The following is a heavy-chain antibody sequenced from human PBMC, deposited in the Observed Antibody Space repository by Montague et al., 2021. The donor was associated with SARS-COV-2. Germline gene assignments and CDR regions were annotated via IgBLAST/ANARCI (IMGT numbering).Heavy chain of an antibody. CDR3: ASPTYYYDSSGSDAFDI. CDR2: IYYSGST. Sequence: SETLSLTCTVSGGSISSSNYYWGWIHQPPGKGLAWIGSIYYSGSTYYNSSLKSRVTISVDTSNNQFSLKLSSVTAADTAVYYCASPTYYYDSSGSDAFDIWGQGTMVTVSS. CDR1: GGSISSSNYY. D-gene: IGHD3-22*01. J-gene: IGHJ3*02. V-gene: IGHV4-39*01.